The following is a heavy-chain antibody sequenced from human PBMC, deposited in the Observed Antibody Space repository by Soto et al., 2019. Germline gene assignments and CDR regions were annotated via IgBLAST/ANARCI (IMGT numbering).Heavy chain of an antibody. D-gene: IGHD2-2*01. CDR3: AREENAWPLAYGFDV. Sequence: GGSLRLSCAGSGFTFSRYSMNWVRQAPGKGLEWVASIGTRGDIYYAESVKGRLTISRDNAKNSLSLEMDSLRVEDTGVYYCAREENAWPLAYGFDVCGQGTTVTVSS. V-gene: IGHV3-21*01. CDR1: GFTFSRYS. J-gene: IGHJ6*02. CDR2: IGTRGDI.